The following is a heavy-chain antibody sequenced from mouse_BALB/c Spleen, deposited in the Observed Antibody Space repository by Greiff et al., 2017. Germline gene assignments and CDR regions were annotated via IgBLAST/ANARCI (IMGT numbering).Heavy chain of an antibody. CDR3: ARNYYYGSSLGY. J-gene: IGHJ3*01. CDR2: IDPENGNT. V-gene: IGHV14-1*02. Sequence: VQLQQSGAELVRPGALVKLSCKASGFNIKDYYMHWVKQRPEQGLEWIGWIDPENGNTIYDPKFQGKASITADTSSNTAYLQLSSLTSEDTAVYYCARNYYYGSSLGYWGQGTLVTVSA. D-gene: IGHD1-1*01. CDR1: GFNIKDYY.